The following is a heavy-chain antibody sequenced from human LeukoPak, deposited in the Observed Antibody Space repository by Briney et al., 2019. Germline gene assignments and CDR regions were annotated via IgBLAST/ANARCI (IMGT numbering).Heavy chain of an antibody. J-gene: IGHJ4*02. V-gene: IGHV3-53*01. Sequence: PGGSLRLSCAASGFTVSSSYMSWVRQAPGKGLEWVSVIYSGGSTSHADSVKGRFTISRDNSKNTLYLQMNSLRAEDTAVYYCARATSGWFGGNYWGQGTLVTVSS. D-gene: IGHD6-19*01. CDR1: GFTVSSSY. CDR2: IYSGGST. CDR3: ARATSGWFGGNY.